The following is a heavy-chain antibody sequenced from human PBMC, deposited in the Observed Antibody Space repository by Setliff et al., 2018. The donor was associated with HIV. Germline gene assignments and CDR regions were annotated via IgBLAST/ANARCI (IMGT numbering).Heavy chain of an antibody. CDR1: GYSFTSYW. CDR3: ARLSHKLWHTYHDYYGMDV. D-gene: IGHD5-18*01. CDR2: IYPGDSDT. V-gene: IGHV5-51*01. J-gene: IGHJ6*02. Sequence: GESLKISCKGSGYSFTSYWIGWVRQMPGKGLEWMGIIYPGDSDTRYSPSFQGQVTISADKSISTAYLQWSSLKASDTALYYCARLSHKLWHTYHDYYGMDVWGQGTTVTVSS.